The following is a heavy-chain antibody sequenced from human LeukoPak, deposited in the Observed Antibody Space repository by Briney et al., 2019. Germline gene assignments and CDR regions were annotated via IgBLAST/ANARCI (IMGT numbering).Heavy chain of an antibody. CDR2: IYYSGST. CDR1: GGSISSNSFY. V-gene: IGHV4-39*07. D-gene: IGHD5-24*01. J-gene: IGHJ4*02. Sequence: SETLSLTCTVSGGSISSNSFYWAWIRQPPGKGLEWIGTIYYSGSTYNTPSLKSRVTISVDTSKNLFSLKLSSVTAADTALYYCARVKRWLQFGATYFDSWGQGTLVTVSS. CDR3: ARVKRWLQFGATYFDS.